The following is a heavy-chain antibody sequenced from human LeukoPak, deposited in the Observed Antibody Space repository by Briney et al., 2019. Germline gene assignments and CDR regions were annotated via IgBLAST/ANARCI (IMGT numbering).Heavy chain of an antibody. D-gene: IGHD6-6*01. J-gene: IGHJ5*02. CDR2: IDWDDDK. CDR3: ARSRIAARPDYWFDP. Sequence: SGPALVKPTQTLTLTCTFSGFSLSTSGMCVSWIRQPPGKALEWLARIDWDDDKYYSTSLKTRLTISKDTSKNQVVLTMTNMDPVDTATYYCARSRIAARPDYWFDPWGQGTLVTVSS. CDR1: GFSLSTSGMC. V-gene: IGHV2-70*11.